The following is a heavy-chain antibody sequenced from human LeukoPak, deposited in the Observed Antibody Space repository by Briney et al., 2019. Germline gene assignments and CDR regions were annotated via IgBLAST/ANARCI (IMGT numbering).Heavy chain of an antibody. J-gene: IGHJ4*02. CDR2: IYYSGST. D-gene: IGHD3-10*01. CDR3: ARLILHGSGTTDY. V-gene: IGHV4-39*01. Sequence: PSETLSLTCTVSGGSISSSSYYWGWIRQPPGKGLEWIGSIYYSGSTYYNPSLKSRVTISVDTSKNQFSLKLSSVTAADTAVYYCARLILHGSGTTDYWGQGTLVTVSS. CDR1: GGSISSSSYY.